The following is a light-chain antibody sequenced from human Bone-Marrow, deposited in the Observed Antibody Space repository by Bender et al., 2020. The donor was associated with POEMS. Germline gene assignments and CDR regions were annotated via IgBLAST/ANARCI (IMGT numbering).Light chain of an antibody. Sequence: QSALTQPASVSGSPGQSVTISCTGTSSDVGDYNYVSWYQQHPGKAPKLMIYEVTKRPSGVPDRFSGSKSGTSASLAISGLQSEDEVDYYCAVWDDSLNGVVFGGGTRLTVL. CDR3: AVWDDSLNGVV. V-gene: IGLV2-8*01. CDR1: SSDVGDYNY. CDR2: EVT. J-gene: IGLJ2*01.